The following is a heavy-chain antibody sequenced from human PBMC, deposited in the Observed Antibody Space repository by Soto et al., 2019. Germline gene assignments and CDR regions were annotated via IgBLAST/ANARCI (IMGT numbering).Heavy chain of an antibody. V-gene: IGHV5-51*01. J-gene: IGHJ3*02. CDR1: GYSFTSYW. D-gene: IGHD1-1*01. CDR3: SSFEDPGVQWERPSAFEI. Sequence: GESLKISCKGSGYSFTSYWIGWVRQMPGKGRERMGIIYPGDSDTRYSPSFQGQVTISADKSISTAYLQWSSLKASDTDMYYCSSFEDPGVQWERPSAFEIWGEATIVTVS. CDR2: IYPGDSDT.